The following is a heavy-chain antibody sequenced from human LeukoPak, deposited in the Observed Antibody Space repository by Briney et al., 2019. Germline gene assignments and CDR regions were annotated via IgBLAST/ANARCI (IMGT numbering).Heavy chain of an antibody. Sequence: PSETLSLTCTVSGGSISSYYWSWIRQPPGKGLEWIGYFHYSGTTNYNPSLKSRVTISLDTSKNQFSLKLSSVTAADTAVYYCARANYYDRGFDPWGQGTLVTVSS. V-gene: IGHV4-59*01. D-gene: IGHD3-22*01. CDR3: ARANYYDRGFDP. J-gene: IGHJ5*02. CDR2: FHYSGTT. CDR1: GGSISSYY.